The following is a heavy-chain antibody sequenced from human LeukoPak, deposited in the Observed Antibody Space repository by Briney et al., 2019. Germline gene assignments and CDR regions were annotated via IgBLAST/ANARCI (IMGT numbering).Heavy chain of an antibody. CDR3: ARLAVAGHFDH. CDR1: GYTFTSYG. J-gene: IGHJ4*02. Sequence: ASVRASCKASGYTFTSYGISWVRQAPGQGLEWMGWISGYNGDTNYAQKLQGRVTMTTDTSTSTVYMELRSLRSDDTAVYFCARLAVAGHFDHWGQGTLVTVSS. D-gene: IGHD6-19*01. CDR2: ISGYNGDT. V-gene: IGHV1-18*01.